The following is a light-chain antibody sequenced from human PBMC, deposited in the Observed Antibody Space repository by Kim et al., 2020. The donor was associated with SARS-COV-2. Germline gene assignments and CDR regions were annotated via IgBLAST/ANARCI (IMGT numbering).Light chain of an antibody. CDR1: NIGTKK. CDR2: RDS. CDR3: QVWDSTTASWV. J-gene: IGLJ3*02. Sequence: SYELTQPPAVSVALGQTATMTCGGNNIGTKKGHWYQQRPGQPPLLVIFRDSHRPSGISEQFSGSNSGNTASLTISRAQAENEADFYCQVWDSTTASWVFGGGTQLTVL. V-gene: IGLV3-9*01.